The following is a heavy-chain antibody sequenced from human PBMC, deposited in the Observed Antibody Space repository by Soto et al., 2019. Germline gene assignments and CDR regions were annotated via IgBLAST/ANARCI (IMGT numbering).Heavy chain of an antibody. CDR3: ARHKDTSSRYLLPDY. V-gene: IGHV4-39*01. J-gene: IGHJ4*02. Sequence: PSEPLSVTSTVSGGSISSRGDYWVCLGHPPGNGLELIGSIYYMGNTYYNPSLMSRVTIFVDTSKNQFSLKLSSVTAADTTVYYCARHKDTSSRYLLPDYWGQGILVTVSS. D-gene: IGHD6-13*01. CDR1: GGSISSRGDY. CDR2: IYYMGNT.